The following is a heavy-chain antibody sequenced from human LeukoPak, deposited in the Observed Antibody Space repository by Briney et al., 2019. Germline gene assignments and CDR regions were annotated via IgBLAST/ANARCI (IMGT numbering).Heavy chain of an antibody. CDR3: AKGIYDMDV. J-gene: IGHJ6*02. CDR2: ISGSSRST. V-gene: IGHV3-23*01. CDR1: GFTFSSYA. Sequence: GGSLRLSCAASGFTFSSYAMSWVRQAPGKGLEWVSTISGSSRSTYYADSVKGRFAISRDNSKNTQYLQMNSLRAEDTAVYFCAKGIYDMDVWGQGTTVTVSS.